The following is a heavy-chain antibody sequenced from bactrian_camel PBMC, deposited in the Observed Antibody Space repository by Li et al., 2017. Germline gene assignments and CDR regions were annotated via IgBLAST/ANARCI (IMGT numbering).Heavy chain of an antibody. CDR3: VREKANTVTMGDLQN. CDR2: IHTGGGVT. CDR1: GFTFSNYY. D-gene: IGHD3*01. Sequence: VQLVESGGGLVQPGGSLRLSCAASGFTFSNYYMNWVRQAPGKGLEWVSAIHTGGGVTHYAEPMKGRFTIFGDNAKNTVILQMNGLKLEDSAVYYCVREKANTVTMGDLQNWGQGTQVTVS. V-gene: IGHV3S40*01. J-gene: IGHJ4*01.